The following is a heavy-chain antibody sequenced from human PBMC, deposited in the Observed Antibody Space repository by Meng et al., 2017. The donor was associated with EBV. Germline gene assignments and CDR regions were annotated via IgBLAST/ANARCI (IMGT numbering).Heavy chain of an antibody. CDR3: AKSSSSTPGVVDS. D-gene: IGHD6-6*01. V-gene: IGHV4-39*07. CDR2: IYYSGST. J-gene: IGHJ4*02. CDR1: XESISSSSDY. Sequence: QVQLQESGPGLVKPSXXLSLICTVDXESISSSSDYWGWIRQPPGKGLEWIGNIYYSGSTYYNPSLPSLKSRVTIFLDTSRNLFSLGLRSVTTADTAVYYCAKSSSSTPGVVDSWGQGPLGTVSS.